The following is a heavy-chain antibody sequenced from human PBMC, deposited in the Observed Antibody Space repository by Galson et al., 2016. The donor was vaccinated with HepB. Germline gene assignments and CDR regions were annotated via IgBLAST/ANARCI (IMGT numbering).Heavy chain of an antibody. J-gene: IGHJ3*01. D-gene: IGHD3-9*01. V-gene: IGHV1-69*10. CDR1: GYTFTSYY. CDR3: AGPHGPLRK. Sequence: QSGAAVKKPGASVKVSCKASGYTFTSYYMHWVRQAPGPGLEWMGGITPIAGIPNYAEKFQGRLTVSADETTSKAYMELSSLQSGDTAVYYCAGPHGPLRKWGQGTMVTVSS. CDR2: ITPIAGIP.